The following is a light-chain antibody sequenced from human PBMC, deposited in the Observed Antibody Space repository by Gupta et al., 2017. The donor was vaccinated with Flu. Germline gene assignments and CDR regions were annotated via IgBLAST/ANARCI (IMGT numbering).Light chain of an antibody. J-gene: IGLJ2*01. CDR1: ALPNQF. V-gene: IGLV3-25*03. CDR3: QSADSTETYVV. Sequence: SYELTQPPSVSVSPGQTARINCSGDALPNQFAYWYQQKPGQAPVLVVRKDSERPSGISDRFSGSSSGTTVTLTISGVQAEDEADYYCQSADSTETYVVFGGGTKLTVL. CDR2: KDS.